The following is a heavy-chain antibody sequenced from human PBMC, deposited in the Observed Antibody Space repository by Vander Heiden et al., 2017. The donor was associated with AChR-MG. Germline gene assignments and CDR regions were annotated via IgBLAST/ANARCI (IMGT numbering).Heavy chain of an antibody. J-gene: IGHJ4*02. CDR1: GFTFSSYA. V-gene: IGHV3-30-3*01. CDR3: ARERAYRSYYFDY. D-gene: IGHD1-26*01. CDR2: ISYDGSNK. Sequence: QVQLVESGGGVVQPGRSLRLSCSASGFTFSSYAMHWGRQAPGKGLEWVAVISYDGSNKYYADSVKGRFTISRDNSKNTLYLQMNSLRAEDTAVYYCARERAYRSYYFDYWGQGTLVTVSS.